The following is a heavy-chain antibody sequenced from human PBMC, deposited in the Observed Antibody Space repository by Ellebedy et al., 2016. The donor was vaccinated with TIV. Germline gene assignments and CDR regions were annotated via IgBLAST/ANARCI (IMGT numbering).Heavy chain of an antibody. J-gene: IGHJ6*02. D-gene: IGHD6-6*01. CDR2: ISAYNGNT. CDR3: ARESSIAARTYYYYGMDV. V-gene: IGHV1-18*04. Sequence: AASVKVSCKASGYTFTSYYMHWVRQAPGQGLEWMGWISAYNGNTNYAQKLQGRVTMTTDTSTSTAYMELRSLRSDDTAVYYCARESSIAARTYYYYGMDVWGQGTTVTVSS. CDR1: GYTFTSYY.